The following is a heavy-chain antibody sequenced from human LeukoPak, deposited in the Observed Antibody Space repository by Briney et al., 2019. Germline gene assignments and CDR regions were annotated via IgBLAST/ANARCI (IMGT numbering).Heavy chain of an antibody. CDR3: TTDRQYDFGSGYYPSDY. J-gene: IGHJ4*02. D-gene: IGHD3-3*01. CDR2: IKSKTDGGTT. CDR1: GFTFTNAW. V-gene: IGHV3-15*01. Sequence: GGSLRLSCAASGFTFTNAWMNWVRQAPGKGLEWVGHIKSKTDGGTTNYAAPVKGRFTISRDDSKNTLYLQMNSLKTEDTAVYYCTTDRQYDFGSGYYPSDYWGQGTLVTVSS.